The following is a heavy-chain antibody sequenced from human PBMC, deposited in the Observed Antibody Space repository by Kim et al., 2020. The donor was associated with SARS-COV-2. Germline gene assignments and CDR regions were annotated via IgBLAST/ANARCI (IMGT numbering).Heavy chain of an antibody. CDR3: ARDLSGGRTAHYDSSSFDLGGTNYYGMDV. D-gene: IGHD3-22*01. Sequence: SETLSLTCTVSGGSISSYYWSWIRQPPGKGLEWIGYIYYSGSTNYNPSLKSRVTISVDTSKNQFSLKLSSVTAADTAVYYCARDLSGGRTAHYDSSSFDLGGTNYYGMDVWGQGTTVTVSS. CDR2: IYYSGST. V-gene: IGHV4-59*01. J-gene: IGHJ6*02. CDR1: GGSISSYY.